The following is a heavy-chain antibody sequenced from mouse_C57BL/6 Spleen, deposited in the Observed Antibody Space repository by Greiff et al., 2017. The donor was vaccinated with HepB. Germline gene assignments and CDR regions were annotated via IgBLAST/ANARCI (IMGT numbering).Heavy chain of an antibody. V-gene: IGHV1-81*01. CDR3: ARITTVVGDWYFDV. Sequence: VQLQQSGAELARPGASVKLSCKASGYTFTSYGISWVKQRTGQGLEWIGEIYPRSGNTYYNEKFKGKATLTADKSSSTAYMELRSLTSEDSAVYFCARITTVVGDWYFDVWGTGTTVTVSS. CDR2: IYPRSGNT. D-gene: IGHD1-1*01. J-gene: IGHJ1*03. CDR1: GYTFTSYG.